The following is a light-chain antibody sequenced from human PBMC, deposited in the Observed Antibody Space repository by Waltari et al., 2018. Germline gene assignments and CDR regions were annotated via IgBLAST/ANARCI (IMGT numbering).Light chain of an antibody. CDR2: WAS. CDR1: QSILSSSNNKNY. CDR3: QQHYSPPNT. V-gene: IGKV4-1*01. J-gene: IGKJ2*01. Sequence: DIVMTQSPLSLPVTPGEPASISCRSSQSILSSSNNKNYLAWYRQKPGQPPQLLIYWASTRESGVPDRFSGSGSGTDFTLTISSLQPEDVAVYYCQQHYSPPNTFGQGTKLEIK.